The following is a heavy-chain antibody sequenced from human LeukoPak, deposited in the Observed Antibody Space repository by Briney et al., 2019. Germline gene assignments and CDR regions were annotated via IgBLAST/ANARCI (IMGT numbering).Heavy chain of an antibody. CDR1: GFTFSSYE. V-gene: IGHV3-48*03. J-gene: IGHJ4*02. CDR3: ARAIRNDILTGYYPHPQNY. D-gene: IGHD3-9*01. Sequence: GGSLRLSCAASGFTFSSYEMNWVRQAPGKGLEWVSSISRSATTIYYADSVKGRFTISRDNAKNSLYLQMNSLRAEDTAVYYCARAIRNDILTGYYPHPQNYWGQGTLVTVSS. CDR2: ISRSATTI.